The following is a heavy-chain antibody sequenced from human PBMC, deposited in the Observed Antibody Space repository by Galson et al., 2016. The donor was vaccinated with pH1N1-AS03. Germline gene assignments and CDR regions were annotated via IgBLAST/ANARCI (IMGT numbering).Heavy chain of an antibody. J-gene: IGHJ4*02. CDR3: AKDRVYDDSQWVFDY. Sequence: SLRLSCAASGFRLTSIAMTWVRQAPGKGLEWVSGVVTSGDTYFADSVKGRFSISRDDSKNTMYLQIDSLGVEDTAIYYCAKDRVYDDSQWVFDYWGQGNPVTVFS. CDR2: VVTSGDT. D-gene: IGHD5/OR15-5a*01. V-gene: IGHV3-23*01. CDR1: GFRLTSIA.